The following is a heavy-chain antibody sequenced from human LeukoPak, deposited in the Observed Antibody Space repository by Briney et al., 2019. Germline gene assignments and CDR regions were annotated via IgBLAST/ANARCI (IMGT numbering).Heavy chain of an antibody. J-gene: IGHJ4*02. CDR2: ISSSAIST. V-gene: IGHV3-23*01. CDR3: AKGSRYCSTTCSPVDC. CDR1: GFTFSSYG. Sequence: PGGTLRLSCAASGFTFSSYGMNWVRQAPGKGLEWVSAISSSAISTYYADSVKGRFTISRDNSNNTLYLQMNSLRAEDTAVYYCAKGSRYCSTTCSPVDCWGQGTLVTVSS. D-gene: IGHD2-2*01.